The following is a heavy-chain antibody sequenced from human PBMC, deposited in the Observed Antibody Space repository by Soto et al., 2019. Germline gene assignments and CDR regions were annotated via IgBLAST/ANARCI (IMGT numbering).Heavy chain of an antibody. Sequence: QLQLQESGPGLVKPSETLSLTCTVSGGSISSSSYYWGWIRQPPGKGLEWIGSIYYSGSTYYNPSLKSRVPISVDTSKNQFSLKLSSVTAADTAVYYCARSSVAGTNWFDPWGQGTLVTVSS. CDR2: IYYSGST. D-gene: IGHD6-19*01. CDR1: GGSISSSSYY. CDR3: ARSSVAGTNWFDP. V-gene: IGHV4-39*01. J-gene: IGHJ5*02.